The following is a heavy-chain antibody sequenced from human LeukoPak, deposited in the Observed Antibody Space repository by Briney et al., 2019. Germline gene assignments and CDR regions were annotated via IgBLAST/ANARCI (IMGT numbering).Heavy chain of an antibody. J-gene: IGHJ4*02. Sequence: SETLSLTCTVSGGSISSGSYYWSRIRQPAGKGLEWIGRIYTSGSTNYNPSLKSRVTISVDTSKNQFSLKLSSVTAADTAVYYCARSHVRYYFDYWGQGTLVTVSS. CDR3: ARSHVRYYFDY. V-gene: IGHV4-61*02. CDR1: GGSISSGSYY. CDR2: IYTSGST.